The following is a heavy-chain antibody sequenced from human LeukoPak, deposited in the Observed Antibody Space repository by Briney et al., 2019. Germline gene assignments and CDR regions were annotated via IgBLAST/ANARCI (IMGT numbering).Heavy chain of an antibody. Sequence: ASVKVSRKASGYTFTSYDINWVRQATGQGLEWMGWMNPNSGNTGYAQKFQGRVTITRNTSISTAYMELSSLRSEDTAVYYCARGAGGRSYYYYYMDVWGKGTTVTVSS. CDR3: ARGAGGRSYYYYYMDV. CDR1: GYTFTSYD. V-gene: IGHV1-8*03. CDR2: MNPNSGNT. J-gene: IGHJ6*03.